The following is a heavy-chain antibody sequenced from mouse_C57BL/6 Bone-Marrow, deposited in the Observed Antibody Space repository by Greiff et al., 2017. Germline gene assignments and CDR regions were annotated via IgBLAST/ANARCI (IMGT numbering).Heavy chain of an antibody. CDR1: GYAFRSSW. CDR2: IYPGDGDT. Sequence: VQLQQSGPELVKPGASVKISCKASGYAFRSSWMNWVKQRPGKGLEWIGRIYPGDGDTNYNGKFKGKATLTADKSSSTAYMQLSSLTSEDSAVYFCARSLMDYWGQGTSVTVSS. CDR3: ARSLMDY. V-gene: IGHV1-82*01. J-gene: IGHJ4*01.